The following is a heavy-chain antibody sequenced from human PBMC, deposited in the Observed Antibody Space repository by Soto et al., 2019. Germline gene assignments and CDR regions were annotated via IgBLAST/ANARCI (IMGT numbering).Heavy chain of an antibody. CDR2: ISWACGSL. J-gene: IGHJ4*02. Sequence: PGGSLRLSCEESGFKFDDYMMRWVRQGTGKGLEYISRISWACGSLDYAASIKGRFTVSRDNSKNSLYLHMNSLKNEDTAFYYCAKEGNGGSSLDYWGQGTLVTVSS. CDR3: AKEGNGGSSLDY. CDR1: GFKFDDYM. D-gene: IGHD2-15*01. V-gene: IGHV3-43*01.